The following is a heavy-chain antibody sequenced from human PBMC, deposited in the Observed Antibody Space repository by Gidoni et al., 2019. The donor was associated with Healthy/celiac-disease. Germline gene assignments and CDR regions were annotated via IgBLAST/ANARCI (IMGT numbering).Heavy chain of an antibody. CDR1: GFTFSSYS. CDR3: ARDRLTNCGGDCPFGAFDI. D-gene: IGHD2-21*02. J-gene: IGHJ3*02. Sequence: EVQLVESGGGLVQPGGSLRLPCAASGFTFSSYSINWVRQAPGKGLEWVSYISSSSSTIYYADSVKGRFTISRDNAKNSLYLQMNSLRDEDTAVYYCARDRLTNCGGDCPFGAFDIWGQGTMVTVSS. CDR2: ISSSSSTI. V-gene: IGHV3-48*02.